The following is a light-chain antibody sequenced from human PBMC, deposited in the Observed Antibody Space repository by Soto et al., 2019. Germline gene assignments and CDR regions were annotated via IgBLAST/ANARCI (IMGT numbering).Light chain of an antibody. J-gene: IGKJ4*01. Sequence: IQMTQSPSSLSASVGDRVTITYRASQSISSYLNWYQQKPGKAPKLLIYAASSLQSGVPSRFSGSGSGTDFTLTISSLQPEDFATYYCQQSYSTPHTFGGGTKVEIK. CDR3: QQSYSTPHT. V-gene: IGKV1-39*01. CDR2: AAS. CDR1: QSISSY.